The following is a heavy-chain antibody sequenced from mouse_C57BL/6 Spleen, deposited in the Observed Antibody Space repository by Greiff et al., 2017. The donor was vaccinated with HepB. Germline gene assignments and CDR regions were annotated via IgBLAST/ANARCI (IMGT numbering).Heavy chain of an antibody. CDR1: GFNIKDDY. CDR3: TNGAYYSN. V-gene: IGHV14-4*01. J-gene: IGHJ2*01. Sequence: EVKLMESGAELVRPGASVKLSCTASGFNIKDDYMHWVKQRPEQGLEWIGWIDPENGDTEYASKFQGKATITADTSSNTAYLQLSSLTSEDTAVYYCTNGAYYSNWGQGTTLTVSS. CDR2: IDPENGDT. D-gene: IGHD2-5*01.